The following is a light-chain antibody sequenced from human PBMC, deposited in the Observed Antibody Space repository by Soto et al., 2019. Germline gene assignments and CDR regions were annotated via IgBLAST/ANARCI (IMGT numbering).Light chain of an antibody. CDR2: GPS. V-gene: IGKV3D-15*01. CDR1: RSVSAN. CDR3: QQYNNWPPGT. J-gene: IGKJ2*02. Sequence: EIVMTQSPATLSVSPGERATLSCRASRSVSANLAWYQQKPGQAPRLLIYGPSTRATGIPARFSGSGSGTEFTLTISSQQSEDFAVYYCQQYNNWPPGTFGQGTKLEI.